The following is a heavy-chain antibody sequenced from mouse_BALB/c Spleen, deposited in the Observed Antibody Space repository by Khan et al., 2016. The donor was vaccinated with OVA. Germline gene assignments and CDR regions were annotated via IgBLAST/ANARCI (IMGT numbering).Heavy chain of an antibody. J-gene: IGHJ1*01. D-gene: IGHD1-1*01. CDR3: ARDYGRLYWDVDV. CDR2: IYYSGTI. Sequence: VQLKESGPGLVKPSQTVSLTCTVTGISITTGNYRWSWIRQFPGNKLEWIGNIYYSGTITYNPSLTSRTTITRDTSMSQFFLEMNSLTAEDTATYCCARDYGRLYWDVDVWGAGTTVTVSA. V-gene: IGHV3-5*02. CDR1: GISITTGNYR.